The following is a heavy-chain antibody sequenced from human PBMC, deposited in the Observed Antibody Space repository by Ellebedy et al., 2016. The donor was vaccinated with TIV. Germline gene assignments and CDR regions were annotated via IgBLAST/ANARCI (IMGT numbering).Heavy chain of an antibody. CDR1: GFTFSSYA. CDR2: VSGSGVGT. J-gene: IGHJ4*02. D-gene: IGHD2-21*01. Sequence: ESLKISCAASGFTFSSYAMTWVRQAPGKGLEWVSGVSGSGVGTHYADSVKGRFTISTDTSKKVLYLQMSSLSVEDTAVYYCAKEGRRKIVMVIETWGQGTPVTVSS. CDR3: AKEGRRKIVMVIET. V-gene: IGHV3-23*01.